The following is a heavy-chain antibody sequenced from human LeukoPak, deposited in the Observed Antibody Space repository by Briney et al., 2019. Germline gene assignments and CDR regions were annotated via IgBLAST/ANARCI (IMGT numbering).Heavy chain of an antibody. Sequence: SETLSLTCTVSGGSISSSSYYWSWIRQPPGKGLEWIGEINHSGSTNYNPSLKSRVTISVDTSKNQFSLKLSSVTAADTAVYYCARVGDYGGNTLGYWGQGTLVTVSS. J-gene: IGHJ4*02. CDR1: GGSISSSSYY. CDR3: ARVGDYGGNTLGY. V-gene: IGHV4-39*07. D-gene: IGHD4-23*01. CDR2: INHSGST.